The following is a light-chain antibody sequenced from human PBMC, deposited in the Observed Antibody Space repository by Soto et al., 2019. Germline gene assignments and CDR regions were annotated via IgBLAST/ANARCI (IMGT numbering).Light chain of an antibody. CDR2: KAS. CDR1: QNINNW. Sequence: DIQMTQSPSTLSASVGDTVTITCRASQNINNWLAWYQQKPGKAPKLLIYKASSLESGVPSKFSGSGSGTEFTLTISGLQPDECATYYCQQYDTFSHTFGQGTKLEIK. CDR3: QQYDTFSHT. V-gene: IGKV1-5*03. J-gene: IGKJ2*01.